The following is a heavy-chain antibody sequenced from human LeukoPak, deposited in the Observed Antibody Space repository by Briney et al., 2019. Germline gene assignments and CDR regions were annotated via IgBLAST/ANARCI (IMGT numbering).Heavy chain of an antibody. V-gene: IGHV3-23*01. J-gene: IGHJ5*02. CDR2: ISGSGGNT. CDR1: GFTFSSYA. Sequence: GGSLRLSCAASGFTFSSYAMSWVRQAPGKGLEWVSAISGSGGNTYYADSVKGRFSISRDNSRSALYLQMSSLRAEDTAVYHCAKGRHSNFFDPWGQGTLVTVSS. CDR3: AKGRHSNFFDP. D-gene: IGHD4-11*01.